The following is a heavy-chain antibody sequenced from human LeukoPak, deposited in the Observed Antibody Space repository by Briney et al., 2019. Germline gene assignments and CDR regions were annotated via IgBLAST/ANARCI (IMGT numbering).Heavy chain of an antibody. J-gene: IGHJ4*02. V-gene: IGHV4-59*12. CDR3: ARDPYTAMAPYYFDY. CDR2: FYYSGST. D-gene: IGHD5-18*01. Sequence: SETLSLTCTVSGGSISSYYWSWIRQPPGKGLEWIGYFYYSGSTNYNPSLKSRVTVSVDTSRNELSLKLSSVTAADTAVYYCARDPYTAMAPYYFDYWGQGTLVTVSS. CDR1: GGSISSYY.